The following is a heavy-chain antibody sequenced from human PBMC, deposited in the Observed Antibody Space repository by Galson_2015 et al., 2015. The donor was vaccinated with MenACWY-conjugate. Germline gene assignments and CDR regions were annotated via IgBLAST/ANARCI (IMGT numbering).Heavy chain of an antibody. CDR2: IYPVIGLA. CDR1: GDTFSNYG. Sequence: SVKVSCKASGDTFSNYGVTWVRQAPGQGLEWMGRIYPVIGLANSAQKFKGRVSITADNTATTGFMELSSLRPDDTAIYYCAREGTYTSGFPNALDLWGQGTLVTVS. V-gene: IGHV1-69*04. CDR3: AREGTYTSGFPNALDL. D-gene: IGHD3-22*01. J-gene: IGHJ5*02.